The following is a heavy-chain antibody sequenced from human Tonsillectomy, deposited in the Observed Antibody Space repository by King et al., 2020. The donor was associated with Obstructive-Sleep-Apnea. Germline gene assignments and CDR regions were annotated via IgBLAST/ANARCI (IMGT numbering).Heavy chain of an antibody. Sequence: VQLVESGGGLVQPGGSLRLSCAASGFTFSDHYMDWVRQAPGQGLVWVGRTRNKANSYTTEYAASVKGRFTISRDDSKNSLYLPMNSLKTEDTAVYYCALGGWELRDAFDIWGQGTMVTVSS. CDR1: GFTFSDHY. V-gene: IGHV3-72*01. J-gene: IGHJ3*02. CDR3: ALGGWELRDAFDI. D-gene: IGHD1-26*01. CDR2: TRNKANSYTT.